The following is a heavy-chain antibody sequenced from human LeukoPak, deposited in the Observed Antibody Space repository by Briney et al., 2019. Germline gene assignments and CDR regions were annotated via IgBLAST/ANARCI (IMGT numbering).Heavy chain of an antibody. Sequence: GGSLRLSCAASGFTVSSNYMSWVRQAPGKGLEWVANIKQDGSEKHYVDSVKGRFTISRDNAKNSLYLQMNSLRAEDTAVYYCATPLDYYDSSGYHQGGDWGQGTLVTVSS. CDR3: ATPLDYYDSSGYHQGGD. V-gene: IGHV3-7*03. CDR2: IKQDGSEK. CDR1: GFTVSSNY. J-gene: IGHJ4*02. D-gene: IGHD3-22*01.